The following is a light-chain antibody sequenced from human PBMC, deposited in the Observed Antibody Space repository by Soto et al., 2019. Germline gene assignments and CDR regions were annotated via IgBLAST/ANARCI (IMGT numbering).Light chain of an antibody. CDR3: QQYKNWPRT. CDR1: QSLSSS. V-gene: IGKV3D-15*01. CDR2: DAS. Sequence: EIVMTQSPATLSVSPGERATLSCRASQSLSSSSLAWYQQKPGQAPRLLISDASSRATGIPDRFSGGGSGTEFTLTISSLQSEDFAVYYCQQYKNWPRTFGQGTKVDIK. J-gene: IGKJ1*01.